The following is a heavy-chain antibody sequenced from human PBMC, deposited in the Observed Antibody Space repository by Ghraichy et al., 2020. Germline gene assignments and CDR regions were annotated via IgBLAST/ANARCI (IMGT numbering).Heavy chain of an antibody. CDR3: ARDFDY. J-gene: IGHJ4*02. Sequence: SETLSLTCGVSGYSISSGYYWGWIRQPPGKGLEWIGSIFYSGSTYYNPSLKSRVTISVDTSKNQFSLKLSSVTAADTAMYYCARDFDYWGQRTLVTVSS. CDR1: GYSISSGYY. V-gene: IGHV4-38-2*02. CDR2: IFYSGST.